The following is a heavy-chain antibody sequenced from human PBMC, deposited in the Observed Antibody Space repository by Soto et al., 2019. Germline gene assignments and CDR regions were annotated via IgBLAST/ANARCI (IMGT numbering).Heavy chain of an antibody. Sequence: TSETLSLTCAVYGGSFSGYYWSWIRQPPGKGLEWIGEINHSGSTNYNPSLKSRVTISVDTSKNQFSLKLSSVTAADTAVYYCARTAVAGTSLDYWGQGTLVTVSS. CDR1: GGSFSGYY. V-gene: IGHV4-34*01. CDR2: INHSGST. D-gene: IGHD6-19*01. J-gene: IGHJ4*02. CDR3: ARTAVAGTSLDY.